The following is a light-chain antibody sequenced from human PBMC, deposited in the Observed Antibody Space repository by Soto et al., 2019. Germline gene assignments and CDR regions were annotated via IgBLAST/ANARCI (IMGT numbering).Light chain of an antibody. CDR1: QSVSSNY. V-gene: IGKV3-20*01. J-gene: IGKJ1*01. CDR3: QQYGSSPRT. CDR2: GAF. Sequence: EIVFTQSPGTRSLSPGERATFSCRASQSVSSNYLAWYQQNPGQAPRLLIYGAFKRATGIPDRFSGSGSGTDFTLTITRMEPEDFAVYCCQQYGSSPRTFGQGTKVDIK.